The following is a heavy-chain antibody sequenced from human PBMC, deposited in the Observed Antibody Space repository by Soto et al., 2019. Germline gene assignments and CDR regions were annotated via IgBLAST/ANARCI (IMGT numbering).Heavy chain of an antibody. V-gene: IGHV4-59*01. CDR3: ARADYGDYMGY. CDR2: IYYSGST. D-gene: IGHD3-16*01. J-gene: IGHJ4*02. CDR1: GGSISSYY. Sequence: SETLSLTCTVSGGSISSYYWSWIRQPPGKGLEWIGYIYYSGSTNYNPSLKSRVTISVDTSKNQFSLKLSSVTAADTAVYYCARADYGDYMGYWGQGTLVTISS.